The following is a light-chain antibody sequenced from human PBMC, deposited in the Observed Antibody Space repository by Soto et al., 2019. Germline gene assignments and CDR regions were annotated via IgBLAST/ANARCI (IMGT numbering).Light chain of an antibody. Sequence: PGERATLSCRANQSVSSSYLVWYQQKPGQAPRLLIYGASSRATGIPDRFGGSGSGTDFTLTISRLEPEDFAVYYCQQFGSSRWTFGQGTKVEIK. J-gene: IGKJ1*01. V-gene: IGKV3-20*01. CDR3: QQFGSSRWT. CDR2: GAS. CDR1: QSVSSSY.